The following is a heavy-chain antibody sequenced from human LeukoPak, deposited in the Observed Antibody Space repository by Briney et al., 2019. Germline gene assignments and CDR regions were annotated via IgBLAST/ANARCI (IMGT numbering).Heavy chain of an antibody. J-gene: IGHJ4*02. CDR3: ARDSGYSAGSPQWCDY. D-gene: IGHD2-15*01. Sequence: GASVKVSCKASGYTFTSYYMHWVRQAPGQGLEWMGIINPSGGSTSYAQKFQGRVTMTRDTSTSTVYMELSSLRSEDTAVYYCARDSGYSAGSPQWCDYWGQGTLVTVSS. CDR1: GYTFTSYY. CDR2: INPSGGST. V-gene: IGHV1-46*01.